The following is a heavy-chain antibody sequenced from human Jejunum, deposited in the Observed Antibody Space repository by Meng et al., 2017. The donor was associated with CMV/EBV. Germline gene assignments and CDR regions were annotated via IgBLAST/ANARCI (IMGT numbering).Heavy chain of an antibody. J-gene: IGHJ5*02. Sequence: LSCAAYGFTFSSYSMNWVRQAPGKGLEWVSSITSSSGTIYYADSVKGRFTIFRDNAKNSLHLQMNSLRADDTAVYYCARDLQLSTWGQGTLVTVSS. CDR2: ITSSSGTI. V-gene: IGHV3-48*04. D-gene: IGHD5-18*01. CDR1: GFTFSSYS. CDR3: ARDLQLST.